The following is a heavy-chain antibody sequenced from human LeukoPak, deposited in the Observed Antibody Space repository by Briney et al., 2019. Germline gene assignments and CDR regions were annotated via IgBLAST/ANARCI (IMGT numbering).Heavy chain of an antibody. CDR2: IFHTGSS. J-gene: IGHJ3*02. D-gene: IGHD5-18*01. CDR1: GYSITSGYH. V-gene: IGHV4-38-2*02. Sequence: SETLSLTCTVSGYSITSGYHWVWIRQPPGKGLDWIASIFHTGSSYYNPSLKSRVTISVDTSKNQFSLKLTSVTAADTAVYYCARDGLWIQNSFDIWGQGTVVTVSS. CDR3: ARDGLWIQNSFDI.